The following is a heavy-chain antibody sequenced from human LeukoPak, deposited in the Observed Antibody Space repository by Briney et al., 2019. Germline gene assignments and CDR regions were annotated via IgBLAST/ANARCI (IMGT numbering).Heavy chain of an antibody. V-gene: IGHV1-2*06. Sequence: ASVKVSCKASGYTFTGYYMHWVRQAPGQGLEWMGRINPNSGGTNYAQKFQGRVTMTRDTSISAAYMELSRLRSDDTAVYYCARGTGNYGDYVVYWGQGTLVTVSS. CDR2: INPNSGGT. J-gene: IGHJ4*02. CDR3: ARGTGNYGDYVVY. CDR1: GYTFTGYY. D-gene: IGHD4-17*01.